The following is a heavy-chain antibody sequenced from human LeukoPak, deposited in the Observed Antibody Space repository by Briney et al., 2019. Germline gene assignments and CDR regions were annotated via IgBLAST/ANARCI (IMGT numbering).Heavy chain of an antibody. D-gene: IGHD3-22*01. J-gene: IGHJ4*02. CDR1: GFIFNSYA. CDR2: ISGSGGST. Sequence: GGSLRLSCAASGFIFNSYAMSWVRQAPGKGLEWVSAISGSGGSTYYADSVKGRFTISRDNSKNTLYLQMNSLRAEDTAVYYCAKGRQYDSSGYYYLVVFDYWGQGTLVTVSS. V-gene: IGHV3-23*01. CDR3: AKGRQYDSSGYYYLVVFDY.